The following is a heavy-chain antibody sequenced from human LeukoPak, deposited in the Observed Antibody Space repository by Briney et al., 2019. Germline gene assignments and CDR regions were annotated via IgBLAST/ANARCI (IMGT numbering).Heavy chain of an antibody. CDR1: GFTFSSYA. CDR3: VKGVAPHYDSSGCDY. D-gene: IGHD3-22*01. Sequence: GGSLRLSCAASGFTFSSYAMSWVRQAPGKGLEWVSAISGSGGSTYYADSVKGRFTISGDNSKNTLYLQMNSLRAEDTAVYYCVKGVAPHYDSSGCDYWGQGTLVTVSS. J-gene: IGHJ4*02. CDR2: ISGSGGST. V-gene: IGHV3-23*01.